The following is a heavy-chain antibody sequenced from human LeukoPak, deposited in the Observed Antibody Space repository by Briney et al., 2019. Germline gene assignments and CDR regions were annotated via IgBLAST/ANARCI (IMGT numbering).Heavy chain of an antibody. CDR3: ARDRHYDSSGYYHLGAFDI. D-gene: IGHD3-22*01. CDR1: GGSISSYY. Sequence: SETLSLTCTVSGGSISSYYWSWIRQPPGKGLEWIGYIYYSGSTNYNPSLKSRVTISVDTSKNQFSLKLSSVTAADTAVYYCARDRHYDSSGYYHLGAFDIWGQGTMVTVSS. V-gene: IGHV4-59*01. J-gene: IGHJ3*02. CDR2: IYYSGST.